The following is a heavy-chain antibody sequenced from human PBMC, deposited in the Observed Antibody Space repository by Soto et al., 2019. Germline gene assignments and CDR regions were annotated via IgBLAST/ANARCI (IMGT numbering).Heavy chain of an antibody. V-gene: IGHV1-18*01. CDR3: ATLMNCSSTSCYDNDPFDL. CDR1: GYTFTSYG. J-gene: IGHJ3*01. D-gene: IGHD2-2*01. CDR2: ISAYNGNT. Sequence: QVQLVQSGAEVKKPGASVKVSCKASGYTFTSYGISWVRQAPGQGLEWMGWISAYNGNTNYAQKLQGRVTMTTDTATSTAYMELRSLRSDDTAVYYCATLMNCSSTSCYDNDPFDLWGQGTMVTVSS.